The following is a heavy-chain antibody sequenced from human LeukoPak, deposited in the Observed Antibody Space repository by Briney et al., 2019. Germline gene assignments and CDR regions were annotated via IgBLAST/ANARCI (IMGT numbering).Heavy chain of an antibody. CDR1: GGSISSSNW. D-gene: IGHD3-22*01. V-gene: IGHV4-4*02. Sequence: PSGTLSLTCAVSGGSISSSNWWSWVRQPPGKGLEWIGEIYHSGSTNYNPSLKSRVTISVDKSKNQFSLKLSSVTAADTAVYYCARLPPNDYYDTGRDYWGQGTLVTVSS. CDR3: ARLPPNDYYDTGRDY. J-gene: IGHJ4*02. CDR2: IYHSGST.